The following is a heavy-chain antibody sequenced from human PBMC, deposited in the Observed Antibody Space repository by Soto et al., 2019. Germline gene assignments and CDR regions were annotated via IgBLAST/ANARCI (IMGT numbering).Heavy chain of an antibody. V-gene: IGHV3-30*18. CDR3: GKDQASGQGFLDS. Sequence: VKLVESGGGVVQPGGSLRLSCAASGFTFNIYGMHWVRQAPDKGLEWVALISCDGSNQYYADSVKGRSTISSDNSKNTLFLQMIRLRAEDTAVYYWGKDQASGQGFLDSWGQGTLVTVAS. CDR2: ISCDGSNQ. J-gene: IGHJ4*02. CDR1: GFTFNIYG.